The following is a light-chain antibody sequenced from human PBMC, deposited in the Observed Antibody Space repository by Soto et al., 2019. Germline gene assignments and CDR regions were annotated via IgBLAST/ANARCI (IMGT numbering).Light chain of an antibody. CDR2: TDD. V-gene: IGLV1-51*01. CDR1: SSNIGGNS. Sequence: QSVLTQPPSVSAAPGQRVSISCSGSSSNIGGNSVSWYQQLPGTAPKLLIYTDDKRPSGIPDRFSASKSGTSATLGITGFQTGDEADYYCGSWDSSLTAYVFGTGTKVTVL. J-gene: IGLJ1*01. CDR3: GSWDSSLTAYV.